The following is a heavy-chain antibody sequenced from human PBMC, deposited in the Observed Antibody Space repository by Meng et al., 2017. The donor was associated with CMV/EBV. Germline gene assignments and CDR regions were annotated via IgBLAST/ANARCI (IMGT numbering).Heavy chain of an antibody. CDR1: GFTFSDYY. J-gene: IGHJ3*02. CDR3: ARKRSQVSGSAFDI. V-gene: IGHV3-11*01. Sequence: GESLKISCAASGFTFSDYYMSWIRQAPEKGLEWVSYITNSGNTIYDADSVKGRFSISRDNARNSLYLQKNSLRAEDTAVYYCARKRSQVSGSAFDIWGHGTMVTVSS. CDR2: ITNSGNTI. D-gene: IGHD3-10*01.